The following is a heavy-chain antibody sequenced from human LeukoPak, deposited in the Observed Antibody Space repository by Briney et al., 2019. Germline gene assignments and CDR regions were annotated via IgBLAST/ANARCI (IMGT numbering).Heavy chain of an antibody. J-gene: IGHJ4*02. Sequence: GASVKVSCKASGGTFSSYAISWVRQTPGQGLEWMGWIRPKTGDTHYAQNFQDRVTMTRDTSTATVSMELSRLRSDDTAFYYCARDHNWGPDYWGQGTPVTVSS. D-gene: IGHD7-27*01. CDR3: ARDHNWGPDY. CDR1: GGTFSSYA. V-gene: IGHV1-2*02. CDR2: IRPKTGDT.